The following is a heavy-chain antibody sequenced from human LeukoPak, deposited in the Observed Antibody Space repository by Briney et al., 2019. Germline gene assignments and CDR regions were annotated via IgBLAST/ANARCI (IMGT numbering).Heavy chain of an antibody. CDR1: GFTLRSYT. CDR2: ISGSGGNT. V-gene: IGHV3-23*01. D-gene: IGHD2-2*01. Sequence: GGSLRLSCAASGFTLRSYTMNWVHQAPGKGLEWVSGISGSGGNTYYADSVKGRFTISRDNSKNTLYLQMNSLRAEDTAVYYCAKESRYCSTSCYYTAWGQGTLVTVSS. CDR3: AKESRYCSTSCYYTA. J-gene: IGHJ5*02.